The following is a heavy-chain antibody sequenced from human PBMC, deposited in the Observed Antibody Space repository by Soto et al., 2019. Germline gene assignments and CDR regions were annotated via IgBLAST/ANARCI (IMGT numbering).Heavy chain of an antibody. CDR2: IYYSGTT. Sequence: QVQLQESGPGLVKPSETLSLTCTVSGGSISTTYWTWIRQPPGKGLEWIGNIYYSGTTNYNPSLKRRGTMSVDLSKNQFSLSLTSASAADTAVYYCASAAGGGYTWFDPWGQGTLVTVSS. CDR1: GGSISTTY. D-gene: IGHD2-8*02. J-gene: IGHJ5*02. V-gene: IGHV4-59*01. CDR3: ASAAGGGYTWFDP.